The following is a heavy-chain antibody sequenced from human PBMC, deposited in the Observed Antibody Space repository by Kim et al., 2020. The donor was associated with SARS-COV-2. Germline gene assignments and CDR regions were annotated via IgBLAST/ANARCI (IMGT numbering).Heavy chain of an antibody. CDR2: IYYSGST. CDR1: GGSISSYY. Sequence: SETLSLTCTVSGGSISSYYWSWIRQPPGKGLEWIGHIYYSGSTNYNPSLKSRVTISVDTSKNQFSLKLSSVTAADTAVYYCARGTTVVTLYYYYGMDVWGPGTPVTVSS. CDR3: ARGTTVVTLYYYYGMDV. J-gene: IGHJ6*02. V-gene: IGHV4-59*01. D-gene: IGHD4-17*01.